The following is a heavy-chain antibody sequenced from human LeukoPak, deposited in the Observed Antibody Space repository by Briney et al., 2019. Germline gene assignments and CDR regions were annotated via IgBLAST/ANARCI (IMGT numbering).Heavy chain of an antibody. Sequence: GGSLRLSCAASGFTFSSYAISWFRQAPGKGLEWVSYISSSGDIIYYADSVKGRFTISRDNAKNSLYLQMNSLRAEETAVYYCVRDRGYSFGFDYWGQGTLVTVSS. CDR1: GFTFSSYA. J-gene: IGHJ4*02. V-gene: IGHV3-48*03. CDR3: VRDRGYSFGFDY. CDR2: ISSSGDII. D-gene: IGHD5-18*01.